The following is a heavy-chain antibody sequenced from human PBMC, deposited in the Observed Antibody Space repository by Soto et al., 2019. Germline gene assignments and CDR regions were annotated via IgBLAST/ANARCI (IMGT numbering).Heavy chain of an antibody. V-gene: IGHV4-39*01. J-gene: IGHJ4*02. CDR3: AQYYDTFDY. D-gene: IGHD3-22*01. Sequence: QLHLQESGPGLVKPSETLSLTCTVSGASISTNTYFWGWIRQPPGKGLEWIGTIHHSGTPYKHPSFEPRVTMSVDTSKNQFSLNLRSVSPADTAMYYCAQYYDTFDYWGQGALVTVSS. CDR1: GASISTNTYF. CDR2: IHHSGTP.